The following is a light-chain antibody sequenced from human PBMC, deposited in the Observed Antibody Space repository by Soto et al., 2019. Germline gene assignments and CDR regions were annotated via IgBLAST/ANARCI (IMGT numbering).Light chain of an antibody. CDR1: SGHSSYI. CDR3: ETWDSNTRV. Sequence: QSVLSQSSSASASLGSSVKLTCTLSSGHSSYIIAWHQQQPGKDPRYLMKLEGSGSYNKGSGVPDRFSGSSSGAGRYLTISNLQFEDEADYYCETWDSNTRVFGGGTKLTVL. J-gene: IGLJ2*01. CDR2: LEGSGSY. V-gene: IGLV4-60*02.